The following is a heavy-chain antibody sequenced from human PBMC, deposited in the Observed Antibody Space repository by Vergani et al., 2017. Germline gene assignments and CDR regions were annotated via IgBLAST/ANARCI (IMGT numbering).Heavy chain of an antibody. J-gene: IGHJ4*02. Sequence: EVQLVESGGGLVKPGESLRLSCAASGFTFSSYSMNWVRQAPGKGLEWVSSISSSSSYIYYADSVKGRFTISRDNAKNSLYLQMNSLRAEDTAVYYCARDHRGNGIPSNWGQGTLVTVSS. CDR2: ISSSSSYI. CDR1: GFTFSSYS. V-gene: IGHV3-21*01. D-gene: IGHD1-1*01. CDR3: ARDHRGNGIPSN.